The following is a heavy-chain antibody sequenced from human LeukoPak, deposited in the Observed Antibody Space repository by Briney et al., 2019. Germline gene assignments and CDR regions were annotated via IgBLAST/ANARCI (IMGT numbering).Heavy chain of an antibody. CDR2: IYYSGST. V-gene: IGHV4-31*03. Sequence: SETLSLTCTVSGGSISSGGYYWSWTRQHPGKGLEWIGYIYYSGSTYYNPSLKSRVTISVDTSKNQFSLKLSSVTAADTAVYYCARVRLQLLLDYWGQGTLVTVSS. J-gene: IGHJ4*02. CDR1: GGSISSGGYY. D-gene: IGHD3-22*01. CDR3: ARVRLQLLLDY.